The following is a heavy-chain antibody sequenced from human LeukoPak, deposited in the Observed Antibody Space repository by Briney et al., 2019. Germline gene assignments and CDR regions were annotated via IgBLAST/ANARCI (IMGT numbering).Heavy chain of an antibody. Sequence: GGSLRLSCAASGFTFSSYEMNWVRQAPGKGLEWVSYISSSGSTIYYADSVKGRFTISRDNAKNTLYLQMNSLRAEDTAVYYCAKGRYCSSTSCLLDYWGQGTLVTVSS. CDR2: ISSSGSTI. CDR3: AKGRYCSSTSCLLDY. D-gene: IGHD2-2*01. V-gene: IGHV3-48*03. CDR1: GFTFSSYE. J-gene: IGHJ4*02.